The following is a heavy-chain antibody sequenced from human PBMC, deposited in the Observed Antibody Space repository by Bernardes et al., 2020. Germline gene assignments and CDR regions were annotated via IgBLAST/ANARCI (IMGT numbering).Heavy chain of an antibody. CDR2: IYYSGST. V-gene: IGHV4-59*08. J-gene: IGHJ2*01. CDR1: GGSISSYY. D-gene: IGHD4-17*01. Sequence: SETLSLTCTVSGGSISSYYWSWIRQPPGKGLEWIGYIYYSGSTNYNPSLKSRVTISVDTSKNQFSLKLSSVTAADTAVYYCARYDYGDYWYFDLWGRGTLFTVSS. CDR3: ARYDYGDYWYFDL.